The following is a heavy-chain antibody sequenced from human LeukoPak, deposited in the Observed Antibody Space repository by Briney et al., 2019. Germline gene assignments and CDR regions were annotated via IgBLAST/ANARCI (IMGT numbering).Heavy chain of an antibody. CDR1: GDSVSSNTAG. V-gene: IGHV6-1*01. CDR3: ARFNWDDAFDI. CDR2: THYRSMWPS. Sequence: SQTLSLTSAISGDSVSSNTAGWNWIRQSPSRGLEWLGRTHYRSMWPSDYAVSVQSRITITPDTSKNQFSLQLNSLTPEDTAVYYCARFNWDDAFDIWGQGTMVTVSS. J-gene: IGHJ3*02. D-gene: IGHD1-1*01.